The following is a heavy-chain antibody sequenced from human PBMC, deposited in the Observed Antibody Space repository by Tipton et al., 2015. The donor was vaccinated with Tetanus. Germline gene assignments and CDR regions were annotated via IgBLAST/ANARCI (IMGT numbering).Heavy chain of an antibody. J-gene: IGHJ4*02. Sequence: TLSLTCTVSGGSVSSGRYYWSWIRQPPGKGLEWIGYIYYSGSTNYNPYLKSRVTISLDTSKNQFSLKLSSVTAADPAVFYYARLVVLFDFWSGPPGGNFDYWGQGTLVTVSS. CDR3: ARLVVLFDFWSGPPGGNFDY. V-gene: IGHV4-61*01. CDR1: GGSVSSGRYY. D-gene: IGHD3-3*01. CDR2: IYYSGST.